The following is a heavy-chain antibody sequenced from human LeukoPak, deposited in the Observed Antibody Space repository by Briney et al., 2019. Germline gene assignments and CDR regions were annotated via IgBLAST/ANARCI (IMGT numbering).Heavy chain of an antibody. J-gene: IGHJ4*02. D-gene: IGHD6-19*01. CDR3: VKDDNSGWFPPLDF. CDR1: GFTFDNYA. Sequence: GRSLRLSCAASGFTFDNYAMHWVRQAPGKGLEWVSGISWNSRSIGYADSVRGRFAISRDNSKNTLYLQMNSLRAEDTAVYYCVKDDNSGWFPPLDFWGQGTLVTVSS. CDR2: ISWNSRSI. V-gene: IGHV3-9*01.